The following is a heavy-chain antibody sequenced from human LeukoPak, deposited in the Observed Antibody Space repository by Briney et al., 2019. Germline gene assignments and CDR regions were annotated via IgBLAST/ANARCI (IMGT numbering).Heavy chain of an antibody. CDR2: IYYSATT. CDR1: GGSISSSSYY. Sequence: SETLSLTCTVSGGSISSSSYYWGWIRQPPGKGLEWIGSIYYSATTYYNPSLKSRVTISVDTSKNQFSLKLSSVTAADTAVYYCARHVRRQWLVPLAWDWFDPWGQGTLVTVSS. CDR3: ARHVRRQWLVPLAWDWFDP. V-gene: IGHV4-39*07. J-gene: IGHJ5*02. D-gene: IGHD6-19*01.